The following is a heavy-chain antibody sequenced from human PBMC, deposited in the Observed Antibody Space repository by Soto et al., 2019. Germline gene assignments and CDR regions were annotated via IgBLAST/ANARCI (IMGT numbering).Heavy chain of an antibody. Sequence: GGSLRLSCSASGFLFSNYWLTWIRQVPGKGLEWVANIKPDGRVTYHADSVKGRFTISRDNAENSLYLQMSSLRAEDTAVYFCVREPAAGAYFYDTWGQGTLVTVSS. J-gene: IGHJ5*02. D-gene: IGHD3-10*01. CDR1: GFLFSNYW. CDR3: VREPAAGAYFYDT. CDR2: IKPDGRVT. V-gene: IGHV3-7*03.